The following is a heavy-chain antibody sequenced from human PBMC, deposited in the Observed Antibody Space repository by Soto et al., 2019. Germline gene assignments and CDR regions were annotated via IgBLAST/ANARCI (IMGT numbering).Heavy chain of an antibody. CDR3: AKGRGGSGSLNPRVDF. CDR2: ISGGGDTT. Sequence: EVQLLESGGGLVQPGGSLRLSCAASGFTFNNYAMTWVRQAPGKGLEWVSAISGGGDTTSYADSVKGRFTVSRDGSKNTRYLQMSSLRAEDTALYYCAKGRGGSGSLNPRVDFWGQGTLVTVCS. V-gene: IGHV3-23*01. J-gene: IGHJ4*02. D-gene: IGHD3-10*01. CDR1: GFTFNNYA.